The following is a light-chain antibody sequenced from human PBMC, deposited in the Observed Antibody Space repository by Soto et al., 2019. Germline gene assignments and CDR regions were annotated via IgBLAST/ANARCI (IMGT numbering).Light chain of an antibody. CDR1: QSISTW. V-gene: IGKV1-5*03. J-gene: IGKJ2*01. Sequence: DSQMTQYPSTLSASVGDRVTITCRASQSISTWLAWYQQKPGKAPKLLIYKASRLRNGVPSRFSGSGSGTEFTLTIYSLQPDDFASYYCQQYNGYPHAFGQGTKLVI. CDR3: QQYNGYPHA. CDR2: KAS.